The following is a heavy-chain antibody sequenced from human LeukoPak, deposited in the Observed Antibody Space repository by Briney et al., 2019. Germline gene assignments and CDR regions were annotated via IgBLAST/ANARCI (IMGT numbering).Heavy chain of an antibody. D-gene: IGHD3-3*01. CDR3: AKDFGVSRQHVLRFLEWLSLRDASDY. CDR1: GFTFDDYA. Sequence: GGSLRLSCAASGFTFDDYAMHWVRQAPGKGLEWVSLISGDGGSTYYADSVKGRSTISRDNSKNSLYLQMNSLRTEDTALYYCAKDFGVSRQHVLRFLEWLSLRDASDYWGQGTLVTVSS. J-gene: IGHJ4*02. V-gene: IGHV3-43*02. CDR2: ISGDGGST.